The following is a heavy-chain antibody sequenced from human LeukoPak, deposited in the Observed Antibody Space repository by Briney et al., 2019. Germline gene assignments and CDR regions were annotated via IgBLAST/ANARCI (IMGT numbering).Heavy chain of an antibody. V-gene: IGHV4-59*01. CDR1: GGSISSYY. Sequence: SETLSLTCTVSGGSISSYYWSWIRQPPGKGLEWIGYIYYSGSTNYNPSLMSRVTISVDTSKNQFSLKLSSVTAADTAVYYCARGKRDSSGWYGDFDYWGQGTLVTVSS. CDR2: IYYSGST. J-gene: IGHJ4*02. CDR3: ARGKRDSSGWYGDFDY. D-gene: IGHD6-19*01.